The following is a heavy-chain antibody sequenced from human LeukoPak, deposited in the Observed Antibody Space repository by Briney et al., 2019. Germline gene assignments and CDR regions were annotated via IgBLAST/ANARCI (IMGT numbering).Heavy chain of an antibody. J-gene: IGHJ4*02. V-gene: IGHV3-33*08. D-gene: IGHD3-22*01. CDR1: GFTFSIYG. CDR2: IWYDGSNK. Sequence: GGSLRLSCAAYGFTFSIYGMHWVRQAPGKVLEWVAVIWYDGSNKYYADSVKGRFTISRDNSKNTLYLQMNSLRAEDTAVYYCARDQSGYYYDSSGLPGYWGQGTLVTVSS. CDR3: ARDQSGYYYDSSGLPGY.